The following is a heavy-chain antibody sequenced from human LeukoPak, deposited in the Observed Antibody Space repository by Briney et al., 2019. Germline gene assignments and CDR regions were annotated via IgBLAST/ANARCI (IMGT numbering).Heavy chain of an antibody. D-gene: IGHD3-22*01. J-gene: IGHJ4*02. V-gene: IGHV4-31*03. CDR3: ARGSPYYYDSSGYFTPKYYFDY. CDR2: IYYSGST. CDR1: GGSISSGGYY. Sequence: NTSETLSLTCSVSGGSISSGGYYWSWIRQHPGKGLEWIGYIYYSGSTYYNPSLKSRVTISVDTSKNQFSLKLSSVTAADTAVYYCARGSPYYYDSSGYFTPKYYFDYWGQGTLVTVSP.